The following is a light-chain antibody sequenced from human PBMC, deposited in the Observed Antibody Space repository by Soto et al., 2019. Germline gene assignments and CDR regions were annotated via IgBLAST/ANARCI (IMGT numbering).Light chain of an antibody. V-gene: IGKV3D-11*01. J-gene: IGKJ5*01. CDR1: QGVSSY. CDR3: QQRSNWPT. CDR2: DAS. Sequence: EIVLTQSPATLSLSPGERATLSCRASQGVSSYLAWYQQKPGQAPRLLIYDASNRATGIPARFSGSGSGTDSTLTISSLEPEDFAVYYCQQRSNWPTFGQGTRLEIK.